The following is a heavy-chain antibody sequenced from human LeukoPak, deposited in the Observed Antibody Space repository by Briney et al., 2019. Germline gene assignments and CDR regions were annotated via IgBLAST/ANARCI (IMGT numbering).Heavy chain of an antibody. CDR2: IIPIFGTA. CDR3: ARGAGATTAVDY. V-gene: IGHV1-69*13. D-gene: IGHD1-26*01. CDR1: GGTFSSYA. J-gene: IGHJ4*02. Sequence: WASVKVSCKASGGTFSSYAISWVRQAPGQGLEWMGGIIPIFGTANYAQKFQGRVTITADESTSTAYMELSSLRSEDTAVYYRARGAGATTAVDYWGQGTLVTVSS.